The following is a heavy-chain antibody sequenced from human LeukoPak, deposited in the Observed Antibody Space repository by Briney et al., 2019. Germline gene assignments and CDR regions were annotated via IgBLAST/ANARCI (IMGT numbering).Heavy chain of an antibody. D-gene: IGHD4-17*01. CDR2: IIPIFGTA. CDR1: GGTFSSYA. V-gene: IGHV1-69*05. J-gene: IGHJ4*02. CDR3: ARDSLGFGGDFRFDY. Sequence: SVKVSCKASGGTFSSYAISWVRQAPGQGLEWMGGIIPIFGTANYAQKFQGRVTITTDESTSTAYMELSSLRSEGTAVYYCARDSLGFGGDFRFDYWGQGTLVTVSS.